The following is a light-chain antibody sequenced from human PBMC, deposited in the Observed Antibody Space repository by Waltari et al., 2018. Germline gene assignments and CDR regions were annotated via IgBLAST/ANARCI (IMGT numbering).Light chain of an antibody. V-gene: IGKV2-28*01. CDR1: QSLLHDNGYNY. CDR3: MQALATPLT. Sequence: DIVVTQSPLSLPVTPGVPASIPCRSSQSLLHDNGYNYLDWYLQKPGQSPQLLIYLGSNRASGVPDRFSGSESGTDFTLKISRVEAEDVGVYYCMQALATPLTFGGGTKLEIK. CDR2: LGS. J-gene: IGKJ4*01.